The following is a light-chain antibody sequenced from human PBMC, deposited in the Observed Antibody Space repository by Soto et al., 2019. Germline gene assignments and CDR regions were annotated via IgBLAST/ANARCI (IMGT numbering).Light chain of an antibody. CDR3: QTWGTGIQV. V-gene: IGLV4-69*01. CDR1: RGHSSYA. CDR2: LNSGGSH. Sequence: QPVLTQSPSASASLGASVKLTCTLSRGHSSYAIAWHQQQPEKGPRYLMNLNSGGSHSKGDGIPDRFSGSSSGAERYLTISSLQSEDEADYYCQTWGTGIQVFGGGTQLTVL. J-gene: IGLJ2*01.